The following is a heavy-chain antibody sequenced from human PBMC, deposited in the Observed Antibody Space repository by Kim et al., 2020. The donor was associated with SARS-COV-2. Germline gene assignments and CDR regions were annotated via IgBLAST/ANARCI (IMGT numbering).Heavy chain of an antibody. CDR2: ISGSGGST. V-gene: IGHV3-23*01. CDR1: GFTFSSYA. J-gene: IGHJ6*02. D-gene: IGHD3-10*01. CDR3: AKEEDLVLWFGELLGERGGMDV. Sequence: GGSLRLSCAASGFTFSSYAMSWVRQAPGKGLEWVSAISGSGGSTYYADSVKGRFTISRDNSKNTLYLQMNSLRAEDTAVYYCAKEEDLVLWFGELLGERGGMDVWGQGTTVTVSS.